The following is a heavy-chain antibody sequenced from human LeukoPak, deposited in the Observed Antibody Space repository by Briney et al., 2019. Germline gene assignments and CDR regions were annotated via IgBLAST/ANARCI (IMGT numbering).Heavy chain of an antibody. D-gene: IGHD3-10*01. CDR2: ISAYKGNT. V-gene: IGHV1-18*01. CDR1: GYTFTSYG. Sequence: ASGKVSFKASGYTFTSYGISWVRQAPGQGVEGVGWISAYKGNTNNAQKLQGRVTMTTDTSTSTAYMELRSLRSDDTAVYYCARAKMVFNWFDPWGQGTLVTVSS. J-gene: IGHJ5*02. CDR3: ARAKMVFNWFDP.